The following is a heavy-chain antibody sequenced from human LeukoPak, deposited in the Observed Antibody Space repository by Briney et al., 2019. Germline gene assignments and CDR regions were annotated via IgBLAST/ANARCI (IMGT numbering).Heavy chain of an antibody. J-gene: IGHJ4*02. V-gene: IGHV4-61*02. D-gene: IGHD3-10*01. CDR3: ARVSLVRGAPDYYFDY. Sequence: SETLSLTCAVSGGSISSGSYYWTWIRQPAGKGLEWIGRIYTSGSTNYNPSLKSRVTMSVDTSKNQFSLKLSSVTAADTAVYYCARVSLVRGAPDYYFDYWGQGTLVTVSS. CDR2: IYTSGST. CDR1: GGSISSGSYY.